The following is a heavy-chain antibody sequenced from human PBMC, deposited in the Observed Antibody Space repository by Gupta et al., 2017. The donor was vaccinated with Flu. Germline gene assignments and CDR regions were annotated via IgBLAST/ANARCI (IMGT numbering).Heavy chain of an antibody. J-gene: IGHJ6*02. Sequence: EVQLLESGGGLVQPGGSLRLSCAASGFTFSSYAMSWFRQAPGKGLEWVSAISGSGGSTYYADSVKGRFTISRDNSKNTLYLQMNSLRAEDTAVYYCAKDQVFGVVVAHLSYGMDVWGQGTTVTVSS. V-gene: IGHV3-23*01. CDR3: AKDQVFGVVVAHLSYGMDV. D-gene: IGHD3-22*01. CDR2: ISGSGGST. CDR1: GFTFSSYA.